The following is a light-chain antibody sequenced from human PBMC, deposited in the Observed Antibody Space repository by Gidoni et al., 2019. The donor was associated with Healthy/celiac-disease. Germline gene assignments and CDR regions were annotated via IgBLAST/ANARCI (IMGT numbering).Light chain of an antibody. CDR3: QQYNNWPPIT. Sequence: EIVMTQSPATLSVSPGERATLSCRASQSVSSNLAWYQQKPGPAPRLLIYGASTSATGIPARFSGSGSGTEFTLTISSLQSEDFAVYYCQQYNNWPPITFGPGTKVDIK. V-gene: IGKV3-15*01. CDR2: GAS. J-gene: IGKJ3*01. CDR1: QSVSSN.